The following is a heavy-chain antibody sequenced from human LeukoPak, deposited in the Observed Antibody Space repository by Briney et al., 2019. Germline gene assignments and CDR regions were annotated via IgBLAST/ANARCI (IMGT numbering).Heavy chain of an antibody. D-gene: IGHD4-23*01. CDR2: IQSKTDAT. Sequence: GGSLTLSCAASGFTFSNAWMSWVRQAPGKGLEWVGRIQSKTDATVYAAPVKGRFTLSRDDSKSMLYLQMNSLKSEDTAVYYCTRERDGGPENWGQGTLVTVSS. CDR1: GFTFSNAW. V-gene: IGHV3-15*01. J-gene: IGHJ4*02. CDR3: TRERDGGPEN.